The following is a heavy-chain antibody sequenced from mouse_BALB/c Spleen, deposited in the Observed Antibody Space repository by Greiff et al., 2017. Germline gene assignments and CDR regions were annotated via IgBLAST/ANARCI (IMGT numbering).Heavy chain of an antibody. CDR3: ARGGNYCFDY. Sequence: QVQLQQPGAELVRPGASLKLSCKASGYTFTSYWINWVKQRPGQGLEWIGNIYPSDSYTNYNQKFKDKATLTVDKSSSTAYMQLSSPTAEDSAVYYCARGGNYCFDYWGQGTTLTVSS. CDR2: IYPSDSYT. J-gene: IGHJ2*01. CDR1: GYTFTSYW. V-gene: IGHV1-69*02. D-gene: IGHD2-1*01.